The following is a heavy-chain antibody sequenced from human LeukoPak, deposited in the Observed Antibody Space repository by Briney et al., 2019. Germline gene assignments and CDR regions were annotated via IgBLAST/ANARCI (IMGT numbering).Heavy chain of an antibody. J-gene: IGHJ4*02. Sequence: PGGSLRLSCAASGFTFSSYSMNWVRQAPGKGLEWVSSISSSSSYIYYADSVKGRFTISRDNAKNSLYLQMNSLRAEDTAVYYCARESLFCDILTGYLYYFDYWGQGTLVTVSS. CDR2: ISSSSSYI. CDR1: GFTFSSYS. CDR3: ARESLFCDILTGYLYYFDY. V-gene: IGHV3-21*01. D-gene: IGHD3-9*01.